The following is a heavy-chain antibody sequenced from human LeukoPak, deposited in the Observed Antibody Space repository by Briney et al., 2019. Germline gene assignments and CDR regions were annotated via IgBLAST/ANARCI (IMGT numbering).Heavy chain of an antibody. D-gene: IGHD3-3*01. CDR1: GGSFSGYY. Sequence: PSETLSLTCAVYGGSFSGYYWSWIRQPPGKGLEWIGGINHGGSTNYNPSLKSRVTISVDTSKNQFSLKLSSVTAADTAVYYCARKGSVFWSGYYTGKVHYYYMDVWGKGTTVTVSS. CDR2: INHGGST. CDR3: ARKGSVFWSGYYTGKVHYYYMDV. J-gene: IGHJ6*03. V-gene: IGHV4-34*01.